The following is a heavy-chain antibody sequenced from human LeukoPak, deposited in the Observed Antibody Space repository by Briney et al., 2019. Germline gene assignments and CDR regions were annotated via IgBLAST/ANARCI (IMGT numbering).Heavy chain of an antibody. CDR3: ARTAADYDILTGYYGGSTRYYFDY. CDR1: GGSTSSYY. CDR2: IYYSGST. J-gene: IGHJ4*02. V-gene: IGHV4-59*01. D-gene: IGHD3-9*01. Sequence: SETLSLTCTVSGGSTSSYYWSWIRQPPGKGLEWIGYIYYSGSTNYNPSLKSRVTISVDTSKNQFSLKLSSVTAADTAVYYCARTAADYDILTGYYGGSTRYYFDYWGQGTLVTVSS.